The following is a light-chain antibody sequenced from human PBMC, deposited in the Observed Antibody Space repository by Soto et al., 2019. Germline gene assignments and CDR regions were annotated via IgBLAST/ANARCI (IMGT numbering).Light chain of an antibody. CDR3: QQYGSSPWT. Sequence: EVVLTQSPGTLSLSPGERATLSCRASQSVSSSYLAWYQQKPGQAPRLLIYGASSRATDIPDRFSGSGSGTDFTLTISRLEPGDFAVYYCQQYGSSPWTFGQGTKVAIK. CDR1: QSVSSSY. V-gene: IGKV3-20*01. J-gene: IGKJ1*01. CDR2: GAS.